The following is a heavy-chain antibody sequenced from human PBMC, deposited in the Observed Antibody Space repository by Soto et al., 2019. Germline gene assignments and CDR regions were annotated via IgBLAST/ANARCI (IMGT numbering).Heavy chain of an antibody. CDR1: GGTFSSYA. CDR3: ARTHCSGGSCNPGQGNFYYYGMDV. V-gene: IGHV1-69*13. D-gene: IGHD2-15*01. J-gene: IGHJ6*02. Sequence: SVKVSCKASGGTFSSYAISWVRQAPGQGLEWMGGIIPIFGTANYAQKFQGRVTITADESTSTAYMELSSLRSEDTAVYYCARTHCSGGSCNPGQGNFYYYGMDVWGQGTTVTVSS. CDR2: IIPIFGTA.